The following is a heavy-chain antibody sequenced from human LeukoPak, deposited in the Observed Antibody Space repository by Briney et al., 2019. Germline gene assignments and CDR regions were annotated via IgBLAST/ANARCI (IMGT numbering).Heavy chain of an antibody. V-gene: IGHV3-7*01. J-gene: IGHJ4*02. CDR1: GFTFSDAW. D-gene: IGHD3-22*01. Sequence: PGGSLRLSCAASGFTFSDAWMSWVRQAPGKGLEWVANIKQDGSEKYYVDSVKGRFTISRDSAKNSLYLQMNSLRAEDTAVYYCAREGEEGTMIVVVTYYFDYWGQGTLVTVSS. CDR3: AREGEEGTMIVVVTYYFDY. CDR2: IKQDGSEK.